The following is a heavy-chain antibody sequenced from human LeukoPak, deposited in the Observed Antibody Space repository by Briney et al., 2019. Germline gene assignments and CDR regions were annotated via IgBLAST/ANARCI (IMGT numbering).Heavy chain of an antibody. J-gene: IGHJ4*02. CDR1: GYTFTSYG. Sequence: ASVKVSCKASGYTFTSYGISWVRQAPGQGLEWMGWISAYNGNTNYAQKLQGRVTMTTDTSTSTAYMELRSLRSDDTAVYYCARDTRLQWLVLGAPCDYWGQGTLVTVSS. V-gene: IGHV1-18*01. CDR3: ARDTRLQWLVLGAPCDY. D-gene: IGHD6-19*01. CDR2: ISAYNGNT.